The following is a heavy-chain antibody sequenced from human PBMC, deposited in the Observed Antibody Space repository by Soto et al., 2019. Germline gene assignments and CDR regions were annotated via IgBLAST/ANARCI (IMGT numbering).Heavy chain of an antibody. CDR2: IYHSGST. D-gene: IGHD3-10*01. J-gene: IGHJ4*02. CDR3: VKSGSAQDYFDY. Sequence: PSETLSLTCAASGYSISSGYSWGWIRQPPGKGLEWIGSIYHSGSTYYNPSLKSRVTISVDTSKNQFSLKLSSVTAADTAVYYCVKSGSAQDYFDYWGQGTLVTSPQ. V-gene: IGHV4-38-2*01. CDR1: GYSISSGYS.